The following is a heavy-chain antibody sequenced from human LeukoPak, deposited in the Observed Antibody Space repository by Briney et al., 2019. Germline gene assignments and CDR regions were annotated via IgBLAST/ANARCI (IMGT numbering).Heavy chain of an antibody. V-gene: IGHV3-7*01. J-gene: IGHJ4*02. D-gene: IGHD6-13*01. Sequence: GGSLRLSCTASGFTFSSYWMTWVRQAPGKGLEWVANIKQDRSEKYYVDSVKGRFTVSRDNAMNSLYLQMNSLRAEDTAVYFCATPVGGIWSFDYWGQGTLVTVSS. CDR3: ATPVGGIWSFDY. CDR1: GFTFSSYW. CDR2: IKQDRSEK.